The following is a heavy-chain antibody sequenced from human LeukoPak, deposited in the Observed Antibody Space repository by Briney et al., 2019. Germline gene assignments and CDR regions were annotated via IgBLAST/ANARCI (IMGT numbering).Heavy chain of an antibody. J-gene: IGHJ4*02. Sequence: PSETLSLTCTVSGGSISSYYWSWIRQPAGKGLEWIGRIYGTGTITYNPSLQSRVTMSVDTSKNQFSLKLSSVTAADTAVYYCARGGSYGDYDDYFDYWGQGTLVTVSS. CDR1: GGSISSYY. D-gene: IGHD4-17*01. CDR3: ARGGSYGDYDDYFDY. V-gene: IGHV4-4*07. CDR2: IYGTGTI.